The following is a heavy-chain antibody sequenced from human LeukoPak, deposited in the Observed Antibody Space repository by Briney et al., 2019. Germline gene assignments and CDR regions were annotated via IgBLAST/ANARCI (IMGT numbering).Heavy chain of an antibody. CDR3: ARAGYCSGGSCYGSDY. V-gene: IGHV3-33*01. D-gene: IGHD2-15*01. Sequence: GRSLRLSCAASGFTFSSYGMHWVRQAPGKGLEWVAAIWYDGSIQYYADSVKGRFTISRDNSKNTLYLQVDSLRAEDTAVYYCARAGYCSGGSCYGSDYWGQGTLVSVSS. J-gene: IGHJ4*02. CDR2: IWYDGSIQ. CDR1: GFTFSSYG.